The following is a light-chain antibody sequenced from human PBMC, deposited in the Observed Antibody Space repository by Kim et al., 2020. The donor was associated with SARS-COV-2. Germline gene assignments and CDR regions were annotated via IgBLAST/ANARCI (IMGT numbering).Light chain of an antibody. CDR1: QSISMW. CDR2: DAS. V-gene: IGKV1-5*01. J-gene: IGKJ1*01. Sequence: LSASVGDTVILTCRARQSISMWLAWYQQKPGKAPKLLIYDASNLESGVPSRFSGSGSGTDFTLTISSLQPDDFATYYCQQYKTYSFGQGTKVDIK. CDR3: QQYKTYS.